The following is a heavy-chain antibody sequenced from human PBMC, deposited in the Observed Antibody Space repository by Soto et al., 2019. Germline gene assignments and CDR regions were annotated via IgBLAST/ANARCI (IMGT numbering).Heavy chain of an antibody. Sequence: QLQLVQSGAEVKKPGSSVKVSCKASGGAFSSYGVNWVRQAPGEGLEWMGGIIPVVGTANYAQKFQGRVTITADESTGTAYMELSSLRSEDTAVYYCARRFGSFYGMAVWGQGSTVTVSS. CDR1: GGAFSSYG. V-gene: IGHV1-69*01. CDR3: ARRFGSFYGMAV. J-gene: IGHJ6*01. D-gene: IGHD3-10*01. CDR2: IIPVVGTA.